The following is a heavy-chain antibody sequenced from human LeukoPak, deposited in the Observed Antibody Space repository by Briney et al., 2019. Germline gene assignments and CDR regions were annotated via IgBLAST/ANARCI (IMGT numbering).Heavy chain of an antibody. D-gene: IGHD3-16*01. V-gene: IGHV3-23*01. Sequence: GGSLRLSCAASGFTFSSYAMSWVRPAPGKGLEWVSGILDSGYSTYYANSVKGRFTISRDNSNNTLYLQMNSLRAEDTAVYYCAKLGGHPLHNYYVGVWGKGTTVAVSS. CDR1: GFTFSSYA. CDR2: ILDSGYST. J-gene: IGHJ6*03. CDR3: AKLGGHPLHNYYVGV.